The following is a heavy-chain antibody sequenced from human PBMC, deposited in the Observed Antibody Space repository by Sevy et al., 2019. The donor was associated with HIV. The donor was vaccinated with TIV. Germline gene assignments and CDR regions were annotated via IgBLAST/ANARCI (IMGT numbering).Heavy chain of an antibody. CDR1: GFTFSSYW. J-gene: IGHJ4*02. Sequence: GGSLRLSSAASGFTFSSYWMSWVRQAPGKGLEWVANIKQDGSEKYYVDSVKGRFTISRDNAKNSLYLQMNSLRAEDTAVYYCASDPFGSMVRGVITDFDYWGQGTLVTVSS. CDR2: IKQDGSEK. V-gene: IGHV3-7*03. D-gene: IGHD3-10*01. CDR3: ASDPFGSMVRGVITDFDY.